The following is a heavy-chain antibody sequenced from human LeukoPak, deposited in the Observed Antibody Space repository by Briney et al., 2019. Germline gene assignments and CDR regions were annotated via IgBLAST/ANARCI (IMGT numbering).Heavy chain of an antibody. V-gene: IGHV1-24*01. Sequence: ASVKVSCKVSGYTLTELSMHWVRQAPGKGLEWMGGFDPEDGETIYAQKFQGRVTMTEDTSTDTAYMELSSLRSEDTAVYYCATGNSSGRYGDYFDYWGQGTLVTVSS. CDR3: ATGNSSGRYGDYFDY. J-gene: IGHJ4*02. CDR2: FDPEDGET. D-gene: IGHD6-19*01. CDR1: GYTLTELS.